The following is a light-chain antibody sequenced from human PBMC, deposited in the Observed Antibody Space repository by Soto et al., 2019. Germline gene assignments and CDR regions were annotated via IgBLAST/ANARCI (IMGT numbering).Light chain of an antibody. V-gene: IGKV2-24*01. CDR3: MQATQSSWT. J-gene: IGKJ1*01. Sequence: DIVITQTPLSSPFTLGHAPSISSRSSQSFVHNDGNTYLSWFQQRPGQPPRLLIYKVSDRFSGVPDRFSGSGAGTDFTLTISRVEAEDVGVYYCMQATQSSWTFGQGTKVDIK. CDR2: KVS. CDR1: QSFVHNDGNTY.